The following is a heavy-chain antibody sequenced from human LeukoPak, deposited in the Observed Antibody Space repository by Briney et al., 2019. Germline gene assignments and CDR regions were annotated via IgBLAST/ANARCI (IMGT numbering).Heavy chain of an antibody. Sequence: ASVKVSCKASGYTFTSYGISWVRQAPGQGLEWMGWISAYNGNTKYAQKLQGRVTMTTDTSTSTAYMELRSLRSDDTAVYYCARDPIPYDFWIGYYYYWGQGTLVTVSS. CDR1: GYTFTSYG. J-gene: IGHJ4*02. D-gene: IGHD3-3*01. V-gene: IGHV1-18*01. CDR2: ISAYNGNT. CDR3: ARDPIPYDFWIGYYYY.